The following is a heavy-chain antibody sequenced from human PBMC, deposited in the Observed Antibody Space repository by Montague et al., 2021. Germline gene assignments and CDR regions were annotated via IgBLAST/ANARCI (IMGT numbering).Heavy chain of an antibody. CDR3: ARSLYCIGGSCYSGFDP. CDR1: GCSISSNSYW. CDR2: TFNTWSS. V-gene: IGHV4-39*01. J-gene: IGHJ5*02. D-gene: IGHD2-15*01. Sequence: SETLSLTCTVSGCSISSNSYWWAWIRQPPGKGLEYVGTTFNTWSSYYSPSLKSRVTISVDTSKNQFSLRLSAVTAADTAVYYCARSLYCIGGSCYSGFDPWGHGTLVTVSS.